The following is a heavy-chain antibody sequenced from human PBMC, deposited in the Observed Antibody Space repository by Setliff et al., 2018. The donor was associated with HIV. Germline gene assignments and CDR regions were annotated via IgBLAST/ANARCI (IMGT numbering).Heavy chain of an antibody. CDR2: IYPSGNI. V-gene: IGHV4-4*07. J-gene: IGHJ4*02. CDR1: GDSFSGYH. Sequence: LSLTCSVSGDSFSGYHWTWVRQPAGGGLEWIGRIYPSGNINYNPSHKSRLTISLDTSKNQFSLKLTSVTAADTAVYYCARSSYYGSGSYTDYWGQGTLVTVSS. D-gene: IGHD3-10*01. CDR3: ARSSYYGSGSYTDY.